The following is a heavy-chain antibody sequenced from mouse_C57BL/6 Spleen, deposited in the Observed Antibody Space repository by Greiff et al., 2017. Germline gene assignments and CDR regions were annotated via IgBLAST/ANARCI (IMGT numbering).Heavy chain of an antibody. V-gene: IGHV5-17*01. CDR2: ISSGSSTI. Sequence: EVQLKESGGGLVKPGGSLKLSCAASGFTFSDYGMHWVRQAPEKGLEWVAYISSGSSTIYYADTVKGRFTISRDNAKNTLFLQMTSLRSEDTAMYYCARPSDAHYGSMAYWGQGTLVTVSA. CDR3: ARPSDAHYGSMAY. J-gene: IGHJ3*01. CDR1: GFTFSDYG. D-gene: IGHD1-1*01.